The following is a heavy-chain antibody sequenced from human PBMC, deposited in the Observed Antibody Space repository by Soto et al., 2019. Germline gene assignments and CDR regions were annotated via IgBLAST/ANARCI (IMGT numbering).Heavy chain of an antibody. J-gene: IGHJ6*02. D-gene: IGHD3-16*01. CDR1: GFTFSNAW. V-gene: IGHV3-15*07. CDR2: IKSKTDGGTT. CDR3: TTDRGSYYYYYGMDV. Sequence: GGSLRLSCAASGFTFSNAWMNWVRQAPGKGLEWVGRIKSKTDGGTTDYAAPVKGRFTISRDDSKNTLYLQMNSLKTEDTAVYCCTTDRGSYYYYYGMDVWGQGTTVTVSS.